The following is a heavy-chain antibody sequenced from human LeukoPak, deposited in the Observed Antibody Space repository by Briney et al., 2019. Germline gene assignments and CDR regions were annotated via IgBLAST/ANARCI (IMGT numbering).Heavy chain of an antibody. CDR1: GYTFTSYA. CDR2: INAGNGNT. V-gene: IGHV1-3*01. CDR3: ARDTDYYGMDV. Sequence: ASVKVSCKASGYTFTSYAMHWVRQAPGQRLEWMGWINAGNGNTKYSQKFQGRVTITRDTSASTAYMELSSLRSEDTAAYYCARDTDYYGMDVWGQGTTVTVSS. J-gene: IGHJ6*02.